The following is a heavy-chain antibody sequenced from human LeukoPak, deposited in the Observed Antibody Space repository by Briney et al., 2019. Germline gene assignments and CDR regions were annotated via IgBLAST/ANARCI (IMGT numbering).Heavy chain of an antibody. Sequence: PGGSLRLSCAASGFTFSSYAMSWVRQAPGKGLEWVSAISGSGGSTYYADSVKGRITISRDNSKNTLYLQMNSLRAEDTAVYYCAKDGAPDIVVVPAAPYYYYGMDVWGQGTTVTVSS. CDR3: AKDGAPDIVVVPAAPYYYYGMDV. J-gene: IGHJ6*02. V-gene: IGHV3-23*01. CDR1: GFTFSSYA. CDR2: ISGSGGST. D-gene: IGHD2-2*01.